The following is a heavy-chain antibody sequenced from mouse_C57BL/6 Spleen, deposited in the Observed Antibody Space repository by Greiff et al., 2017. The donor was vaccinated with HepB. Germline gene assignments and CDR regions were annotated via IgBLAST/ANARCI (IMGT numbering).Heavy chain of an antibody. CDR2: IDPSDSET. CDR1: GYTFTSYW. Sequence: VQLQQPGAELVRPGSSVKLSCKASGYTFTSYWMHWVKQRPIQGLEWIGNIDPSDSETHYNQKFKDKATLTVDKSSSTAYMQLSSLTSEDSAVYYCARLGSNYPYAMDYWGQGTSVTVSS. V-gene: IGHV1-52*01. D-gene: IGHD2-5*01. J-gene: IGHJ4*01. CDR3: ARLGSNYPYAMDY.